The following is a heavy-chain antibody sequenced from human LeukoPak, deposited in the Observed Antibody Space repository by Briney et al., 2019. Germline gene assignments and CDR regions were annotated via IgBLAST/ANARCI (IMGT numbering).Heavy chain of an antibody. J-gene: IGHJ4*02. D-gene: IGHD3-22*01. Sequence: KAGGSLRLSCAASGFTFSSYSMNWVRQAPGKGLEWVSSISSSSSYIYYADSVKGRFTISRDNAKNSLYLQMNSLRAEDTAVYYCASWNYYDSSGYYGVWGQGTLVTVSS. CDR3: ASWNYYDSSGYYGV. CDR2: ISSSSSYI. V-gene: IGHV3-21*01. CDR1: GFTFSSYS.